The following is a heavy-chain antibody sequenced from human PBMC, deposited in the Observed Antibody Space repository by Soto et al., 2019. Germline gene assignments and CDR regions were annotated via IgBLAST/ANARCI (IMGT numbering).Heavy chain of an antibody. D-gene: IGHD3-10*01. J-gene: IGHJ6*02. Sequence: SGPTLVNPTQTLTLTCTFSGFSLSTSGMCVSWIRQPPGKALEWLARIDWDDDKYYSTSLKTRLTISKDTSKNQVVLTMTNLDPVDTATYYCARTHRRITLSGMDVWGQGTTVTVSS. V-gene: IGHV2-70*11. CDR3: ARTHRRITLSGMDV. CDR1: GFSLSTSGMC. CDR2: IDWDDDK.